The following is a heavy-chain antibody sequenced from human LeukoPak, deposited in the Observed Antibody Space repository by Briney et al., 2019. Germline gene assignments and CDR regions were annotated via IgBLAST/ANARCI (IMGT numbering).Heavy chain of an antibody. CDR3: AKLYYDILTGYSPFDY. D-gene: IGHD3-9*01. CDR1: GFTFSSYA. J-gene: IGHJ4*02. CDR2: ISGSGGST. V-gene: IGHV3-23*01. Sequence: GGSLRLSCTASGFTFSSYAMSWVRQAPGKGLEWVSAISGSGGSTYYADSVKGRFTISRDNSKNTLYRQMNNVRAEDTAVYYCAKLYYDILTGYSPFDYWGQGTLVTVSS.